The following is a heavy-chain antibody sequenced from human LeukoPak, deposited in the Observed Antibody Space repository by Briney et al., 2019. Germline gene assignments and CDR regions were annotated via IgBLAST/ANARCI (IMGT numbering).Heavy chain of an antibody. D-gene: IGHD3-22*01. CDR2: IYYSGST. V-gene: IGHV4-39*01. CDR1: GGSISSSSYY. J-gene: IGHJ6*03. CDR3: ARHVNRGIVVVIREPPYYMDV. Sequence: SETLSLTCTVSGGSISSSSYYWGWIRQPPGKGLEWIGSIYYSGSTYYNPSLKSRVTISVDTSKNQFPLKLSSVTAADTAVYYCARHVNRGIVVVIREPPYYMDVWGKGTTVTVSS.